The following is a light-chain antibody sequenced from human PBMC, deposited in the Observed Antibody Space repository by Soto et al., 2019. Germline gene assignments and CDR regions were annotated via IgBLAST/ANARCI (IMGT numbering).Light chain of an antibody. CDR2: AAT. V-gene: IGKV3-15*01. CDR1: ESINNN. Sequence: EIVMTQSPATLSVSPGEGATLSCTASESINNNLAWYQQKPGQAPRLLIYAATTRTTGFPARFSGSGSGTEFTLTISSLQSEDFAVYYCQQHHKWPLTLGGGTKVDIK. CDR3: QQHHKWPLT. J-gene: IGKJ4*01.